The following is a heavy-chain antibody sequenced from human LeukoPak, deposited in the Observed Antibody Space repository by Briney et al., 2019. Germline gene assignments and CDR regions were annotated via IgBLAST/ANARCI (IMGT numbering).Heavy chain of an antibody. CDR2: IYHSGDT. J-gene: IGHJ4*02. D-gene: IGHD1-1*01. Sequence: SETLSLTCTVSGGSISSGGYYWHWVRQHPGKGLEWIGNIYHSGDTDYNPSLRSRVTISVDTSMNQFSLKLNSVTAADTAVYYSARDQQLAHFDSWGQGTLVTVSS. CDR1: GGSISSGGYY. CDR3: ARDQQLAHFDS. V-gene: IGHV4-31*03.